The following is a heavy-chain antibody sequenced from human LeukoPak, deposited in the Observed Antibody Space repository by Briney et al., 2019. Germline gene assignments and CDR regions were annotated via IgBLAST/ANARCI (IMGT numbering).Heavy chain of an antibody. CDR1: GYTFTSYY. V-gene: IGHV1-46*01. CDR2: INTSGSNT. Sequence: ASVKVSCKASGYTFTSYYMHWVRQAPGHGLEWMGIINTSGSNTSYAQNFQGRVTMTRDTSTSTVYMERSSMRSEDAAVYYCARVPEFGELLFDYWGQGTLVTVSS. D-gene: IGHD3-10*01. J-gene: IGHJ4*02. CDR3: ARVPEFGELLFDY.